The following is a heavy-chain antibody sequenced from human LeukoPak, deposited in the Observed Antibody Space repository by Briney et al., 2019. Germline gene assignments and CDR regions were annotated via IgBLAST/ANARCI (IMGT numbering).Heavy chain of an antibody. CDR1: GGSISSYY. Sequence: PSETLSLTCTVSGGSISSYYWSWIRQPPGKGLEWIGYIYYSGSTNYNPSLKSRVIISVDTSKNQFSLKLSSVTAADTAVYYCARVGRIQLWASFDYWGQGTLVTVSS. CDR3: ARVGRIQLWASFDY. CDR2: IYYSGST. J-gene: IGHJ4*02. D-gene: IGHD5-18*01. V-gene: IGHV4-59*01.